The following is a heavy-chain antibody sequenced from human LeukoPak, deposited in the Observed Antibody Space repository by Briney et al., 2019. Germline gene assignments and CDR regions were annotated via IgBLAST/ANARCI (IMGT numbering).Heavy chain of an antibody. J-gene: IGHJ4*02. CDR3: VKQDGGLGRPDH. Sequence: GGSLRLSCSVSGFTFSNYALHWVRQAPGKGLECVSAISSNGDSTYYADSVKGRFTISRDNSKNTLYLQMSSLRTEDTAVYYCVKQDGGLGRPDHWGQGTLVTVSS. D-gene: IGHD1-1*01. V-gene: IGHV3-64D*06. CDR2: ISSNGDST. CDR1: GFTFSNYA.